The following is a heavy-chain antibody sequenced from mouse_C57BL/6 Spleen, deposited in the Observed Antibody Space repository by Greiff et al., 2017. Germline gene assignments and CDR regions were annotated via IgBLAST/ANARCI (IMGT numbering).Heavy chain of an antibody. D-gene: IGHD2-5*01. CDR1: GYTFTSYW. CDR2: ISPGSGST. CDR3: ASLAYYSNPYAMDY. J-gene: IGHJ4*01. V-gene: IGHV1-55*01. Sequence: QVQLQQPGAELVKPGASVKMSCKASGYTFTSYWITWVQQRPGQGLEWIGAISPGSGSTKDNEKFKSKATLTVDTSYSTAYMQLSSLTSEDSAVYYCASLAYYSNPYAMDYWGQGTSGTVSS.